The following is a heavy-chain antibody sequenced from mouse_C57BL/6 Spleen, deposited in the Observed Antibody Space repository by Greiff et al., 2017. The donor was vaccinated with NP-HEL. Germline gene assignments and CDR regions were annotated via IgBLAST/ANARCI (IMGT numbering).Heavy chain of an antibody. CDR2: IYPGDGDT. Sequence: VKLMESGPELVKPGASVKISCKASGYAFSSSWMNWVKQRPGKGLEWIGRIYPGDGDTNYNGKFKGKATLTADKSSSTAYMQLSSLTSEDSAVYFCASSDRKGFAYWGQGTLVTVSA. J-gene: IGHJ3*01. CDR1: GYAFSSSW. CDR3: ASSDRKGFAY. V-gene: IGHV1-82*01.